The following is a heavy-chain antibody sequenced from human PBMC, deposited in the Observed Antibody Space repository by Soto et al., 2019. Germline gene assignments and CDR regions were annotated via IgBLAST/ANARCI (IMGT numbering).Heavy chain of an antibody. J-gene: IGHJ6*02. D-gene: IGHD6-6*01. CDR2: IIPIFGTA. CDR1: GGTFSSYA. V-gene: IGHV1-69*01. Sequence: QVQLVQSGAEVKKPGSSVKVSCKASGGTFSSYAISWVRQAPGQGLEWMGGIIPIFGTANYAQKFQGRVTITADESTSTAYMELSSLRSEDTAVYYCARDPRYSSSSSYYDGMDVWGQGTTFTVSS. CDR3: ARDPRYSSSSSYYDGMDV.